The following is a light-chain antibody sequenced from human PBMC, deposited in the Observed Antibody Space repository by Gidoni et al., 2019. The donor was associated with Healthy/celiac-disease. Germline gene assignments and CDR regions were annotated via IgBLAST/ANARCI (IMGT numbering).Light chain of an antibody. J-gene: IGKJ3*01. V-gene: IGKV4-1*01. CDR2: WGS. Sequence: DIVMTPSPDSLSVSLGERATINCKSSQSVLYSSNNKNYLAWYQQKPGQPPKLLIYWGSTRESGVPERFSGSGSGTDFTLTISSLQAEDVAVYYCQKYYSTPFTFGHGTKVDIK. CDR1: QSVLYSSNNKNY. CDR3: QKYYSTPFT.